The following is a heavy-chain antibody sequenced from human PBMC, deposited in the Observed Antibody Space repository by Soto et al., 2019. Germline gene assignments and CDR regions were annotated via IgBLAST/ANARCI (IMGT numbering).Heavy chain of an antibody. Sequence: GASVKVSCKASGYTFTSYGISWVRQAPGQGLEWLGWISAYDGNTHYAQNMKGRITMTTDTSTSTAYMELRSLRSDDTAVYYCARESSTTWPFDYWGQGTLVTVSS. CDR3: ARESSTTWPFDY. CDR1: GYTFTSYG. D-gene: IGHD2-2*01. CDR2: ISAYDGNT. V-gene: IGHV1-18*01. J-gene: IGHJ4*02.